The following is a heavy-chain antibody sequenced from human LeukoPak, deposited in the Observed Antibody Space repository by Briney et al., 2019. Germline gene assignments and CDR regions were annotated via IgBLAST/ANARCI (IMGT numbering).Heavy chain of an antibody. CDR2: ISYDGSNK. CDR3: ARESGHVVAATGHYFDY. CDR1: GFTFSSYG. V-gene: IGHV3-30*03. D-gene: IGHD2-15*01. J-gene: IGHJ4*02. Sequence: GGSLRLSCAASGFTFSSYGMHWVRQAPGKGLEWVAVISYDGSNKYYADSVKGRFTISRDNSKNTLYLQMNSLRAEDTAVYYCARESGHVVAATGHYFDYWGQGTLVTVSS.